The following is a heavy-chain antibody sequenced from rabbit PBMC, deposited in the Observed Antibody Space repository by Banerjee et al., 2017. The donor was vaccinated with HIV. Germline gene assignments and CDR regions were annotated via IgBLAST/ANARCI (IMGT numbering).Heavy chain of an antibody. CDR2: IYAGSGIT. D-gene: IGHD4-1*01. CDR1: GFSFSSGYD. CDR3: ARDLAGVIGWNFNL. J-gene: IGHJ4*01. V-gene: IGHV1S40*01. Sequence: QSLEESGGDLVKPGASLTITCTASGFSFSSGYDMCWVRQAPGKGLEWIACIYAGSGITYYASWAKGRFTISDHNAQNTLYLQLTSLTAADTATYFCARDLAGVIGWNFNLWGPGTLVTV.